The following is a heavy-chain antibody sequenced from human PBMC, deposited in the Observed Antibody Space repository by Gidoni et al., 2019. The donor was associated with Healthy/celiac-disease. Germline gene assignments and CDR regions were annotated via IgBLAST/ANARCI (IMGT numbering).Heavy chain of an antibody. CDR2: INHSGST. V-gene: IGHV4-34*01. Sequence: QVQLQQWGAGLLKPSETLSLTCAVSGGSFSGYYWSWIRQPPGKGLEWIGEINHSGSTTYNPSLKSRVTISVDTSKNQFSLKLSSVTAADTAVYYCASRTVVPAAGWFDPWGQGTLVTVSS. CDR3: ASRTVVPAAGWFDP. J-gene: IGHJ5*02. D-gene: IGHD2-2*01. CDR1: GGSFSGYY.